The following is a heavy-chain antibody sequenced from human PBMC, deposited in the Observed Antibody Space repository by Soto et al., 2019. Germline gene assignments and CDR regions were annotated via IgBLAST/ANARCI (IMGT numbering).Heavy chain of an antibody. CDR3: VGSRSSGYYCFDY. CDR1: GFTFSSYA. D-gene: IGHD3-22*01. Sequence: EVQLLESGGGLVQPGGSLRLSCAASGFTFSSYAMSWVRQAPGKGLEWVSAISGSGGSTYYADSVKGRFTISRDNSKNTLYLQMNSLRAEDTAVYYCVGSRSSGYYCFDYWGQGTLVTVSS. V-gene: IGHV3-23*01. J-gene: IGHJ4*02. CDR2: ISGSGGST.